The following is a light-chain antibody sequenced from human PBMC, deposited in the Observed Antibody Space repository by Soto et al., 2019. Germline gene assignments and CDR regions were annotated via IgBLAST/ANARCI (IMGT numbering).Light chain of an antibody. Sequence: EVVLTQSPGTLSLSPGERATLSCRASQTVRNNYLAWYQPKPGQAPRLLIYDASSRATGIPDRFSGGGSGTDFTLTISRLEPEDFAVYYCQQFSSYPLTFDGGTKV. CDR1: QTVRNNY. CDR3: QQFSSYPLT. CDR2: DAS. V-gene: IGKV3-20*01. J-gene: IGKJ4*01.